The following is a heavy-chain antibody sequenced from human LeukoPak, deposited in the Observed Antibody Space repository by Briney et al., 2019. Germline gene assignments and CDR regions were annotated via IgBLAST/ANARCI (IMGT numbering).Heavy chain of an antibody. CDR2: MNPKSGNT. V-gene: IGHV1-8*01. CDR3: ARTYYYDSSGNPNWFDP. CDR1: GYTFTSYD. J-gene: IGHJ5*02. Sequence: GASVKVSCKTSGYTFTSYDINWVRQATGQGLEWMGWMNPKSGNTGYAQKFQGRVTMTGNTSTSTAYMELSSLRSEDTATYYCARTYYYDSSGNPNWFDPWGQGTLVTVSS. D-gene: IGHD3-22*01.